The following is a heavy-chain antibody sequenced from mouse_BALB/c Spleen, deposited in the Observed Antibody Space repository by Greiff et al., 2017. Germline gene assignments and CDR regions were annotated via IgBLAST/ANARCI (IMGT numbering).Heavy chain of an antibody. CDR2: IDPANGNT. Sequence: EVQLQESGAELVKPGASVKLSCTASGFNIKDTYMHWVKQRPEQGLEWIGRIDPANGNTKYDPKFQGKATITADTSSNTAYLQLSSLTSEDTAVYYCARWGAYYGNYGFAYWGQGTLVTVSA. D-gene: IGHD2-10*01. CDR3: ARWGAYYGNYGFAY. V-gene: IGHV14-3*02. CDR1: GFNIKDTY. J-gene: IGHJ3*01.